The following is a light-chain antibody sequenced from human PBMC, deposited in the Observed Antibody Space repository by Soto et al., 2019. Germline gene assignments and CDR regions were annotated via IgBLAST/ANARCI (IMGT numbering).Light chain of an antibody. CDR2: SNN. V-gene: IGLV1-44*01. Sequence: QSVLPQPPSASGTPGQRVTLPWSGSSSNIGKWTVNWYQQFPGTAPKLLIYSNNQRPSGVPDRFSGSKSGTSASLAISGLQSEDEAEYYCAVWDDSLNGLLFGGGTKVTVL. CDR1: SSNIGKWT. CDR3: AVWDDSLNGLL. J-gene: IGLJ3*02.